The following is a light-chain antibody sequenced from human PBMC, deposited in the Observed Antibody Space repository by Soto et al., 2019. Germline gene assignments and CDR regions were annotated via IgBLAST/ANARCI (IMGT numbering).Light chain of an antibody. Sequence: QSALTQPASVSGSPGQSITISCTGTSSDVGDYNYVSWYQQHSGKAPKVMIYDVSNRPSGVSNRFSGSKSGNTASLTISGLQAEDEADYYCSSYTSSSTLVFGTGTKLTVL. CDR3: SSYTSSSTLV. CDR1: SSDVGDYNY. V-gene: IGLV2-14*01. CDR2: DVS. J-gene: IGLJ1*01.